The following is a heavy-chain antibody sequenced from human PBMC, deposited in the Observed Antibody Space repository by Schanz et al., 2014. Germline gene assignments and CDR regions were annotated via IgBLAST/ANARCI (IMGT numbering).Heavy chain of an antibody. CDR2: ISPYNGNT. D-gene: IGHD6-19*01. V-gene: IGHV1-18*01. CDR1: GYTFTSYG. Sequence: QVLQVQSGSELKKPGASVRVSCKASGYTFTSYGISWVRQAPGQGLEWMGWISPYNGNTNYAQKLQGRVTMTADTSTSTAYMDLRSLRSDDTAVYYCARGGYSSGWYDRDIAHFDYWGQGTLVTVSS. CDR3: ARGGYSSGWYDRDIAHFDY. J-gene: IGHJ4*02.